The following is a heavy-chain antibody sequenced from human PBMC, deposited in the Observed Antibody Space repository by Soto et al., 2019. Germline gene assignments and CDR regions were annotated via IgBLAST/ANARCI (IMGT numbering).Heavy chain of an antibody. D-gene: IGHD4-17*01. CDR3: ARGSFGRTSKYGANNWFDP. CDR1: GGSISSYY. V-gene: IGHV4-59*12. J-gene: IGHJ5*02. CDR2: IYYSGST. Sequence: SETLSLTCTVSGGSISSYYWSWIRQPPGKGLEWIGYIYYSGSTNYNPSLKSRVTISVDTSKNQFSLKLSSVTAADTAVYYCARGSFGRTSKYGANNWFDPWGQGTLVTVSS.